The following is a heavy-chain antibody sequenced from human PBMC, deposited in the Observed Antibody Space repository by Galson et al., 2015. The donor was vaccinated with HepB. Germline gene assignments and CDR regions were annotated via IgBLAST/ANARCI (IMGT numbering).Heavy chain of an antibody. V-gene: IGHV3-23*01. CDR2: ISGSGGST. D-gene: IGHD3-3*01. J-gene: IGHJ4*02. Sequence: SLRLSCAASGFTFSSYAMSWVRQAPGKGLEWVSAISGSGGSTYYADSVKGRFTISRDNSKNTLYLQMNSLRAEDTAVYYCAKAAYYDFWSGYYVAHWGQGTLVTVSS. CDR1: GFTFSSYA. CDR3: AKAAYYDFWSGYYVAH.